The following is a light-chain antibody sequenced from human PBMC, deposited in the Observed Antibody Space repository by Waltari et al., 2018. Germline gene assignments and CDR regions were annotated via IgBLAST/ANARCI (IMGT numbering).Light chain of an antibody. Sequence: SSELTQDPAVSVALGQTVRITCQGDTLRNYFATWYQQKPRQAPVLAIYGGNNRPSGIPDRFSGSSSGNTASLTITGAQAEDEADYYCNSRDSSHNRVVFGGGTKLTVL. CDR3: NSRDSSHNRVV. CDR1: TLRNYF. V-gene: IGLV3-19*01. CDR2: GGN. J-gene: IGLJ2*01.